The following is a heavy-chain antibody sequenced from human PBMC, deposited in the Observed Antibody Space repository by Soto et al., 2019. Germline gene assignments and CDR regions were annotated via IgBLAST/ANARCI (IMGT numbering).Heavy chain of an antibody. V-gene: IGHV3-23*01. CDR2: ISGSGETT. J-gene: IGHJ3*02. CDR1: GGKFNYYA. CDR3: AKVRDYYDSSGSYYTGAFDI. Sequence: VPLRHSCAAAGGKFNYYAMSWVRQAPGKGPEWVSAISGSGETTFYRDSVKGRFTISRDNSKNTVYLSMNSLRDEDTAVYFCAKVRDYYDSSGSYYTGAFDIWGQAADVTVSS. D-gene: IGHD3-22*01.